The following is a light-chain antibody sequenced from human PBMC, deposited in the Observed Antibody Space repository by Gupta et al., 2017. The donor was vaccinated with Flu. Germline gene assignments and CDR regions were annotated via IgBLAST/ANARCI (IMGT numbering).Light chain of an antibody. V-gene: IGKV4-1*01. CDR2: RAS. CDR3: QQYHTIPWT. CDR1: QSVLYSPKKRNY. Sequence: NCKSSQSVLYSPKKRNYLSWYQHKAGQPPKVLIYRASNRESGVPDRFSGSRSGTNFSLAISSLQAEDVAVYYCQQYHTIPWTFGQGTRVEIK. J-gene: IGKJ1*01.